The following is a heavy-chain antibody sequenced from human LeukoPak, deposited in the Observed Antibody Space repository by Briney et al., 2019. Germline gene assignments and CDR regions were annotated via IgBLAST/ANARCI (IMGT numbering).Heavy chain of an antibody. CDR1: GGSISSGSYY. V-gene: IGHV4-61*02. J-gene: IGHJ4*02. D-gene: IGHD3-3*01. CDR3: ASSVITIFGVVKIDY. Sequence: SETPSLTCTVSGGSISSGSYYWSWIRQPAGKGLEWIGRIYTSGSTNYNPSLKSRVTISVDTSKNQFSLKLSSVTAADTAVYYCASSVITIFGVVKIDYWGQGTLVTVSS. CDR2: IYTSGST.